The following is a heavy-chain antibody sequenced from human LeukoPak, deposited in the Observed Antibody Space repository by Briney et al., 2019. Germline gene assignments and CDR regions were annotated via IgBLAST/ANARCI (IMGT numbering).Heavy chain of an antibody. V-gene: IGHV3-48*03. J-gene: IGHJ6*04. Sequence: GGSLRLSCAASGFTFISYEMNWVRQAPGRGLEWVSYISSSGSTIYYADSVKGRFTISRDNAKNSLYLQMNSLRAEDTAVYYCAELGITMIGGVWGKGTTVTISS. D-gene: IGHD3-10*02. CDR3: AELGITMIGGV. CDR2: ISSSGSTI. CDR1: GFTFISYE.